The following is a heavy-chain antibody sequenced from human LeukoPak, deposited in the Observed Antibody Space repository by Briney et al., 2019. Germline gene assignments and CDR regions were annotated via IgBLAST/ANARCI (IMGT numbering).Heavy chain of an antibody. CDR1: GGSISSYY. Sequence: SETLSLTCTVSGGSISSYYWSWIRQPPGKGLEWIGYIYYSGSTNYNPSLKSRVTISVDTSKNQFSLKLSSVTAADTAVYYCARPHQQLERGNAFDVWGQGTMVTVSS. CDR3: ARPHQQLERGNAFDV. D-gene: IGHD6-13*01. J-gene: IGHJ3*01. CDR2: IYYSGST. V-gene: IGHV4-59*01.